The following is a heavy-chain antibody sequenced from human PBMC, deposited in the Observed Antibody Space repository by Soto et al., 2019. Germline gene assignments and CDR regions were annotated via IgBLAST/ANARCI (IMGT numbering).Heavy chain of an antibody. D-gene: IGHD2-2*01. CDR2: INHSGST. V-gene: IGHV4-34*01. Sequence: PSETLSLTCAVYGGSFSGYYWILLRPPPGKGLEWIGEINHSGSTNYNPSLKSRVTISVDTSKNQFSLKLSSVTAADTAVYYCARGRIVPAAIRLYYYYYMDVWGKGTTVTVSS. CDR1: GGSFSGYY. CDR3: ARGRIVPAAIRLYYYYYMDV. J-gene: IGHJ6*03.